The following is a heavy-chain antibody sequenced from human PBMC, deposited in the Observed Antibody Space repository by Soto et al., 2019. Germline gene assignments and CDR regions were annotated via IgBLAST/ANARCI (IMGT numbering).Heavy chain of an antibody. V-gene: IGHV4-59*01. D-gene: IGHD2-8*01. CDR2: IHYSGTT. J-gene: IGHJ4*02. CDR1: ATSIISYY. Sequence: LPLNWTASATSIISYYWSWIRQPPGKGLECIVIIHYSGTTNHNPSLASRVTRSVDTYKNQFSRKMTSLTAADRAMYFCARYNSYAIDYWGRGTLVTVSS. CDR3: ARYNSYAIDY.